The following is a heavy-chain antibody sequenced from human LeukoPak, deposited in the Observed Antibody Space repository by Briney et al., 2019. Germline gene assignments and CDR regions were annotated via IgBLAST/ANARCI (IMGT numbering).Heavy chain of an antibody. CDR1: GYTFTSYD. CDR2: MNPNSGNT. CDR3: ARELNSGYSGNDYFDY. V-gene: IGHV1-8*01. J-gene: IGHJ4*02. Sequence: SVKVSCKASGYTFTSYDIDWVRQATGQGLEWMGGMNPNSGNTGYPQKFQGRVTMTRDTSTSTVYMELSSLRSEDTAVYYCARELNSGYSGNDYFDYWGEGTLVTVSS. D-gene: IGHD5-12*01.